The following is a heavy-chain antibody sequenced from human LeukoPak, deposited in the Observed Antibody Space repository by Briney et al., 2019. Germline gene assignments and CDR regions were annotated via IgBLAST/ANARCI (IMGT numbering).Heavy chain of an antibody. CDR2: IYYSGST. V-gene: IGHV4-59*01. CDR3: ARAFSSPSDAFDI. J-gene: IGHJ3*02. Sequence: PSETLSLTCTVSGGSISSYYWSWIRQPPGKGLEWIGYIYYSGSTNYNPSLKSRVTISVDTSKNKFSLKLSSVTAADTAVYYCARAFSSPSDAFDIWGQGTMVTVSS. CDR1: GGSISSYY. D-gene: IGHD6-13*01.